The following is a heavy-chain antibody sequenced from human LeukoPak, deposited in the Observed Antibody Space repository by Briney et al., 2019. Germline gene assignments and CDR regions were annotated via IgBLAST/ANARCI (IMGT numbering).Heavy chain of an antibody. D-gene: IGHD3-10*01. CDR3: AKDYDRFGELLIFDY. CDR1: GFTFSNYD. CDR2: IGTAGDT. J-gene: IGHJ4*02. Sequence: GXXLRLSCAASGFTFSNYDMHWVRQAAGKGLEWVSAIGTAGDTYYPGSVKGRFTISRENAKNSLYLQMNSLRAEDTAVYYCAKDYDRFGELLIFDYWGQGTLVTVSS. V-gene: IGHV3-13*01.